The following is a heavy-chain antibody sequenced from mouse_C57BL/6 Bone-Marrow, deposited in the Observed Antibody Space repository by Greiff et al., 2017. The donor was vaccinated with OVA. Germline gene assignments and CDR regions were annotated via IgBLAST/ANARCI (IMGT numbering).Heavy chain of an antibody. J-gene: IGHJ4*01. Sequence: VQRVESGPGLVAPSQSLSITCTVSGFSLTSYAISWVRQPPGKGLEWLGVIWTGGGTNYNSALKSRLSISKDNSKSQVFLKMNSLQTDDTARYYCARLLRSSRGYAMDYWGQGTSVTVSS. CDR1: GFSLTSYA. D-gene: IGHD1-1*01. CDR2: IWTGGGT. CDR3: ARLLRSSRGYAMDY. V-gene: IGHV2-9-1*01.